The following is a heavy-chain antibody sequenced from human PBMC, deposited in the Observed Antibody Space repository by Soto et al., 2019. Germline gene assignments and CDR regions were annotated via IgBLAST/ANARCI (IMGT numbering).Heavy chain of an antibody. Sequence: QVQLVESGGGVVQPGRSLRLSCAVSGFTVSTYGMHWVRQAPGKGLEWVAVISRDGGTKYYADSVKGRFTISRDNSRNPLFLEMNSLRGDDIAVYYCTGEVASGYWGQGTLVTVSS. V-gene: IGHV3-30*03. J-gene: IGHJ4*02. CDR1: GFTVSTYG. CDR3: TGEVASGY. CDR2: ISRDGGTK. D-gene: IGHD2-8*02.